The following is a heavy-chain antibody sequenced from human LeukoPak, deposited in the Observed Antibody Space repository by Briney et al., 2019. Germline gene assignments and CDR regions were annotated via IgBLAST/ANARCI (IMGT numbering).Heavy chain of an antibody. V-gene: IGHV3-9*01. CDR3: ARKWRLFSKARLYYYYYMDV. Sequence: GRSLRLSCAASGFTFDDYAMHWVRQAPGKGLEWVSGISWNSGSIGYADSVKGRFTISRDNSKNTLYLQMNSLRAEDTAVYYCARKWRLFSKARLYYYYYMDVWGKGTTVTVSS. D-gene: IGHD3-16*01. J-gene: IGHJ6*03. CDR1: GFTFDDYA. CDR2: ISWNSGSI.